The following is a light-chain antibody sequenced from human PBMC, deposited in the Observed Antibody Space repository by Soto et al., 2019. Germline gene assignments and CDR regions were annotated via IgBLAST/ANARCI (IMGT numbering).Light chain of an antibody. CDR3: CSYAGSSTWV. CDR1: SSDVGSYNL. Sequence: QSALTQPASVSGSPGQSITISCTGTSSDVGSYNLVSWYQQHPGKAPKLMIYEGSKRPSGVSNRFSGSKSGNTACLTISGLQAEDEADYYCCSYAGSSTWVFGGGTKVSVL. J-gene: IGLJ3*02. CDR2: EGS. V-gene: IGLV2-23*01.